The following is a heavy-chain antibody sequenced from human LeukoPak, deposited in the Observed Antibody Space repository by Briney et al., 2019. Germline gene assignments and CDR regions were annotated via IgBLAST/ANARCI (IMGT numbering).Heavy chain of an antibody. J-gene: IGHJ4*02. CDR2: IYSGGYT. CDR1: GFNIGSNY. D-gene: IGHD1-26*01. CDR3: ARDVVGSFHYFDF. Sequence: GGSLRLSCAASGFNIGSNYMSWVRQAPGKGLEWVSVIYSGGYTYYTDSVKGRFTISRDNAKNTVYLQMNSLRVDDTAVYYCARDVVGSFHYFDFWGQGTLVTVSS. V-gene: IGHV3-53*01.